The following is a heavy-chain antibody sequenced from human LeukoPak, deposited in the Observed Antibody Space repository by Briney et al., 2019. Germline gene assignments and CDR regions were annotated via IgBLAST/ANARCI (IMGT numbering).Heavy chain of an antibody. Sequence: GGSLRLSCAPSGLTFSSDAMSCVRQAPGKGLGLVVGIRGSGGSTYVGDSVKGRFTISRDNSKNTLYLQMNRLRAEDTAVYYCARDREKQHIDYWGQGTLVTVSS. J-gene: IGHJ4*02. CDR3: ARDREKQHIDY. CDR1: GLTFSSDA. CDR2: IRGSGGST. V-gene: IGHV3-23*01. D-gene: IGHD6-13*01.